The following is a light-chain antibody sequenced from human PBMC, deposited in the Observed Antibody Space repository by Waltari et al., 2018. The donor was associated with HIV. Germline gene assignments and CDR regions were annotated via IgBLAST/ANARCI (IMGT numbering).Light chain of an antibody. CDR2: RDT. V-gene: IGLV3-25*03. CDR1: AFPTRY. Sequence: SYQLTQPPSVPLSPRQPARVLCSGYAFPTRYAFWYQQRPGQAPILLIFRDTERPSGIPERFSSSSSGTTVTLTIRAVQAEDEADYYCQSTDSSVIYGVFGGGTTLTVV. J-gene: IGLJ3*02. CDR3: QSTDSSVIYGV.